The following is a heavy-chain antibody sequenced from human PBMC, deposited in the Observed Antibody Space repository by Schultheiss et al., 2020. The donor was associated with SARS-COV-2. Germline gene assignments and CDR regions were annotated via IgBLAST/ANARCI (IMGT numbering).Heavy chain of an antibody. D-gene: IGHD5-12*01. V-gene: IGHV1-8*01. J-gene: IGHJ3*02. CDR3: AKWKWLRLKDAFDI. Sequence: ASVKVSCKASGYTFTSYDINWVRQATGQGLEWMGWMNPNSGNTGYAQKFQGRVTMTRNTSISTAYMELSSLRSEDTAVYYCAKWKWLRLKDAFDIWGQGTMVTVSS. CDR1: GYTFTSYD. CDR2: MNPNSGNT.